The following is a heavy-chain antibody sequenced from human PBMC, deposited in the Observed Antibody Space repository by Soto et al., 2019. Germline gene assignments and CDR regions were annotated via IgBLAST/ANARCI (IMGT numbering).Heavy chain of an antibody. CDR3: ARQGRKDIVLMVPDY. V-gene: IGHV5-10-1*01. J-gene: IGHJ4*02. CDR2: IDPSDSYT. Sequence: PGESLQISCKGSGYSFTSYWISWVRQMPGKGLEWMGRIDPSDSYTNYSPSFQGHVTISADKSISTAYLQWSSLKASDTAMYYCARQGRKDIVLMVPDYWGQGTLVTVSS. CDR1: GYSFTSYW. D-gene: IGHD2-8*01.